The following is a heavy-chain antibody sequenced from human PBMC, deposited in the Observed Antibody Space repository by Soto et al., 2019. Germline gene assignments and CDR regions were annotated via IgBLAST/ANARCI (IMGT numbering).Heavy chain of an antibody. CDR3: ARWGYDSSGYPDY. D-gene: IGHD3-22*01. Sequence: QVQLVQSGAEVKKPGSSVTVSCKASGGTFSSYAISWVRQAPGQGLEWMGGIVPIFGTANYAQKFQGRVTITADESTSTAYMELSSLRSEDTAVYYCARWGYDSSGYPDYWGQGTLVTVSS. J-gene: IGHJ4*02. CDR1: GGTFSSYA. V-gene: IGHV1-69*01. CDR2: IVPIFGTA.